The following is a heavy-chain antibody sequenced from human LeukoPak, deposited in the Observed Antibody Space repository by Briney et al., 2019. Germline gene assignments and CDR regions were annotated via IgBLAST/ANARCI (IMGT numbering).Heavy chain of an antibody. V-gene: IGHV4-39*01. CDR1: GGSISSSNYY. Sequence: SETLSLTCTVSGGSISSSNYYWGWIRQPPGKGLEWIGTIYYSGSTSYNPSLKSRATISVYTSKNHFSLKVRSVTATDTAMYYCARHGALCTGGSCTRFDPWGEGTLVTVSS. J-gene: IGHJ5*02. CDR3: ARHGALCTGGSCTRFDP. D-gene: IGHD2-15*01. CDR2: IYYSGST.